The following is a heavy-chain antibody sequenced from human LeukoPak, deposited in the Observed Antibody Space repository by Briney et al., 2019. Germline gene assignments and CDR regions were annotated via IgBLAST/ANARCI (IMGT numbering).Heavy chain of an antibody. CDR1: GFTFSSYW. CDR3: ARGGRLDV. CDR2: INHNENVN. D-gene: IGHD3-16*01. Sequence: PGGSLRLSCAASGFTFSSYWMNWARHAPGKGRECVASINHNENVNYYVDSVKGRFTISRDNAKNSLYLHISNLRATAPAFYSCARGGRLDVWGQGATVTVSS. J-gene: IGHJ6*02. V-gene: IGHV3-7*03.